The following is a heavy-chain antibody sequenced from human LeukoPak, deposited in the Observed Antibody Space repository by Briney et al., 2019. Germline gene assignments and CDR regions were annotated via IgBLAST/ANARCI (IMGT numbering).Heavy chain of an antibody. CDR1: GFTFSSYW. J-gene: IGHJ4*02. CDR2: INSDGSST. V-gene: IGHV3-74*01. D-gene: IGHD6-19*01. CDR3: ARALNRIAVAPLGY. Sequence: GGSLRLSCAASGFTFSSYWMHWVRQAPGKGLVWVSRINSDGSSTSYTDSVKGRFTISRDNAKNTLYLQMNSLRAEDTAVYYCARALNRIAVAPLGYWGQGTLVTLSS.